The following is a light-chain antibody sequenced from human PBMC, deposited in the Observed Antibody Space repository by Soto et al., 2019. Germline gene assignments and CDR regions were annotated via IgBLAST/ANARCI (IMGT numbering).Light chain of an antibody. CDR2: GAS. V-gene: IGKV3-15*01. CDR3: QQYTNWPPWT. Sequence: EIVMTQSPATLSVSPGERATLSCRASQSVSSNLAWYQQKPGQAPRLLIYGASTRATGIPARFSGSGSGTEFTLTISSLQSEDFAVYCCQQYTNWPPWTFGQGTKVEI. CDR1: QSVSSN. J-gene: IGKJ1*01.